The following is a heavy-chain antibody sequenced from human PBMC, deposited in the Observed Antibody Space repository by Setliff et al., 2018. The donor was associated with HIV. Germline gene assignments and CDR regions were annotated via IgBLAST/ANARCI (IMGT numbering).Heavy chain of an antibody. CDR1: GYTLTTYG. J-gene: IGHJ4*02. CDR3: ARVGSYWSTFDY. Sequence: ASVKVSCKASGYTLTTYGISWVRQAPGQGPEWMGWINTETGNPMYAQGFRGRLVFSLDASVNTAYLQINSLKAEDTAMYYCARVGSYWSTFDYWGQGALVTISS. V-gene: IGHV7-4-1*02. CDR2: INTETGNP. D-gene: IGHD2-8*02.